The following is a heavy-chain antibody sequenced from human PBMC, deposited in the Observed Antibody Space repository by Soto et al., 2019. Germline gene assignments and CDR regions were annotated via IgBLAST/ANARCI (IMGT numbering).Heavy chain of an antibody. Sequence: SETLSLTCSVSGDSIYSVDYFWAWVRQPPGQALEYIGYIYKSATTYYNPSFESRVAISLDTSKSQFSLNVTSLTAADTAVYFCARGRYCLTGRCFPNWFDSWGQGTLVTVSS. V-gene: IGHV4-30-4*01. D-gene: IGHD2-15*01. CDR3: ARGRYCLTGRCFPNWFDS. CDR2: IYKSATT. J-gene: IGHJ5*01. CDR1: GDSIYSVDYF.